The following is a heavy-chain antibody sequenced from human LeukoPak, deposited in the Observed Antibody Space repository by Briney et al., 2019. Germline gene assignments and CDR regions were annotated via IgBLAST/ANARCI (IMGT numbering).Heavy chain of an antibody. V-gene: IGHV3-9*01. D-gene: IGHD6-6*01. Sequence: GGSLRLSCAASGFTFDDYAMHWVRQAPGKGLECVSGISWNSGSIGYADSVKGRFTISRDNAKNSLYLQMNSLRAEDTALYYCAKDQRGSSYYYYYGMDVWGQGTTVTVSS. CDR3: AKDQRGSSYYYYYGMDV. CDR1: GFTFDDYA. CDR2: ISWNSGSI. J-gene: IGHJ6*02.